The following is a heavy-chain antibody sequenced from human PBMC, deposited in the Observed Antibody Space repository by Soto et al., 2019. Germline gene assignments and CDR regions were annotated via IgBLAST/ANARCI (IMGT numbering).Heavy chain of an antibody. D-gene: IGHD2-15*01. V-gene: IGHV1-69*13. CDR3: ARPHSGPIAPRYGMDV. CDR1: GGTFSSYA. J-gene: IGHJ6*02. Sequence: ASVKVSCKASGGTFSSYAISWVRQAPGQGLEWMGGIIPIFGTANYAQKFQGRVTITADESTSTAYMELSSLRSEDTAVYYCARPHSGPIAPRYGMDVWGQGTTVTVSS. CDR2: IIPIFGTA.